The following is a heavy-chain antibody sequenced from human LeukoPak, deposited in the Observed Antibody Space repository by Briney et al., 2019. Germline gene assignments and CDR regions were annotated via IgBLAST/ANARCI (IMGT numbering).Heavy chain of an antibody. Sequence: ASVKVSCKASGYTFTSYGISWVRQAPGQGLEWMGWISAYNGDTNYAQILQGRVTMTTDTSTSTAYVELRSLRSDDTAVYYCARVFYGDYNWFDPWGQGTLVTVSS. J-gene: IGHJ5*02. D-gene: IGHD4-17*01. V-gene: IGHV1-18*01. CDR3: ARVFYGDYNWFDP. CDR1: GYTFTSYG. CDR2: ISAYNGDT.